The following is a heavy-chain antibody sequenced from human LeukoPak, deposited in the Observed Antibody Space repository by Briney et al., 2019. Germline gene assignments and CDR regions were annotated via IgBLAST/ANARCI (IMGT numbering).Heavy chain of an antibody. CDR2: IYSGGST. V-gene: IGHV3-66*01. CDR3: ASGLAVTAAVYFYYYGMDV. CDR1: GFTVSSNY. J-gene: IGHJ6*02. D-gene: IGHD2-21*02. Sequence: PGGSLRLSCAASGFTVSSNYMSWVRQAPGKGLEWVSVIYSGGSTYYADSVKGRFTISRDNSKNTLYLQMNSLRAEDTAVYYCASGLAVTAAVYFYYYGMDVWGQGTTVTVSS.